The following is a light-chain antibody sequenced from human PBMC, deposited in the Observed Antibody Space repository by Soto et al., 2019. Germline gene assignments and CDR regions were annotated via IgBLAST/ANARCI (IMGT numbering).Light chain of an antibody. CDR2: SNN. CDR3: AAWDDSRNGWV. Sequence: QSVLTQPPSASGTPGQRVTISSSGSSSNIGSNTVNWYQQLPGTAPNLLIYSNNQRPSGGPDRFSGSKSGTSASLAISGLQYEDEDDYYCAAWDDSRNGWVFGGGTKLTVL. J-gene: IGLJ3*02. V-gene: IGLV1-44*01. CDR1: SSNIGSNT.